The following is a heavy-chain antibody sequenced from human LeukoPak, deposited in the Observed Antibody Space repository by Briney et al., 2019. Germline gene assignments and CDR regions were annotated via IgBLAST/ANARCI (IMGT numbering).Heavy chain of an antibody. CDR1: GFTFSSYA. V-gene: IGHV3-33*01. J-gene: IGHJ2*01. CDR3: ARVGDHYHWYFDL. D-gene: IGHD3-10*01. Sequence: GGPLRLSCAASGFTFSSYAMPWVRQAPGRGLEWGAVIWYDGSNKYYADSVKGRFTISRDNSRNTMSLQMNSLRIEDTAVYYCARVGDHYHWYFDLWGRGTLVTVSS. CDR2: IWYDGSNK.